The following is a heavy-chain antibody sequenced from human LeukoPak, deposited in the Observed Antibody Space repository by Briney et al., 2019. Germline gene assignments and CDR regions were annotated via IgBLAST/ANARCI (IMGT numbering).Heavy chain of an antibody. CDR3: ARRSDIVVVPAAIGAFDI. J-gene: IGHJ3*02. CDR1: GYSFTSYW. V-gene: IGHV5-51*01. CDR2: IYPGDSDT. Sequence: GESLKIPCKGSGYSFTSYWIGWVRQMPGKGLEWMGIIYPGDSDTRYSPSFQGQVTISADKSISTAYLQWSSLKASDTAMYYCARRSDIVVVPAAIGAFDIWGQGTMVTVSS. D-gene: IGHD2-2*01.